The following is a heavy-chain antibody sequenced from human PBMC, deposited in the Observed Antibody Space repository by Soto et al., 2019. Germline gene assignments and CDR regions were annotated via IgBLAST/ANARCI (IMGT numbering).Heavy chain of an antibody. CDR1: GASFTNAW. V-gene: IGHV3-15*01. CDR3: TTEDPSWIRGLEY. Sequence: EVQLVESGGGLVKPGESLRLSCEASGASFTNAWMNWVRQAPGKGLEWVGRIKTRIDSATTDYAAPVKGRFTISRDDSKNTLYLQMDSLKTEDTAVYYCTTEDPSWIRGLEYWGQGTLVTVSS. CDR2: IKTRIDSATT. D-gene: IGHD5-18*01. J-gene: IGHJ4*02.